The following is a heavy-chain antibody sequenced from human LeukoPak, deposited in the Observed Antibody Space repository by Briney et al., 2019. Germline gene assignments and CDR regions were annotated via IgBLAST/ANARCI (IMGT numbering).Heavy chain of an antibody. Sequence: PGGSLRLSCAASGFNLSTYGMHWVRQAPGKGLEWVAVIWSDGSNRFYADSVKGRFTISRDNSQKTLFLQMNSLRAEDTAIYYCARDAQRGFDYSNSLEYWGHGTLVTVSS. J-gene: IGHJ4*01. CDR2: IWSDGSNR. V-gene: IGHV3-33*08. D-gene: IGHD4-11*01. CDR3: ARDAQRGFDYSNSLEY. CDR1: GFNLSTYG.